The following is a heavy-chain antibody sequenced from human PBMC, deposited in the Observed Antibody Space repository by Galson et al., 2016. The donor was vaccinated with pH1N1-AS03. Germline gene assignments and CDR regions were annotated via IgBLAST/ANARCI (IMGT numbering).Heavy chain of an antibody. V-gene: IGHV3-23*01. Sequence: SLRLSCAASGFTFSKYAMTWVRQAPRKGLEWVSVIGVSGIRTQYADSVKGRFTISRDNSKSTVYLQRNSLSAEDSAVYFCARETIRAGEFDLWGRGTVVTVSS. D-gene: IGHD1-26*01. CDR3: ARETIRAGEFDL. J-gene: IGHJ3*01. CDR2: IGVSGIRT. CDR1: GFTFSKYA.